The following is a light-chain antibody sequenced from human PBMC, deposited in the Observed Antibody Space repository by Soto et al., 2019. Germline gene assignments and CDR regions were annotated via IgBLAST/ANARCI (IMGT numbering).Light chain of an antibody. CDR1: QSISSW. J-gene: IGKJ1*01. V-gene: IGKV1-5*03. CDR3: RQYNSSPP. CDR2: KAS. Sequence: DIQMTQSPSTLSASVGDRVTITCRASQSISSWLAWYQQKPGKAPKLLIYKASSLESGVPSRFSGSGSGTEFPLTISRLQPDAFAAYYCRQYNSSPPFGQGTKVEIK.